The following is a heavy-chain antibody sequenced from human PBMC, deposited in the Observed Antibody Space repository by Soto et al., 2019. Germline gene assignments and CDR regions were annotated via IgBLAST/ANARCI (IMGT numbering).Heavy chain of an antibody. V-gene: IGHV2-5*02. J-gene: IGHJ5*02. D-gene: IGHD6-13*01. CDR3: AHLRYTSSWKGVSFDP. CDR1: GFSLTTRGVG. CDR2: IYWDDDK. Sequence: QITLKESGPTLVKPTQTLTLTCTFSGFSLTTRGVGVGWIRQPPGKALEWIALIYWDDDKRYSPSLESRLTITXXPXKXQSVLTLHNTDPTDTATYYCAHLRYTSSWKGVSFDPWGQGTLVTVSS.